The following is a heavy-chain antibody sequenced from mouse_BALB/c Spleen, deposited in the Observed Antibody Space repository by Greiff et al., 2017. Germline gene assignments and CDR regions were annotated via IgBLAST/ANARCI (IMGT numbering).Heavy chain of an antibody. V-gene: IGHV1-15*01. CDR1: GYTFTDYE. D-gene: IGHD2-3*01. Sequence: VKLMESGAELVRPGASVTLSCKASGYTFTDYEMHWVKQTPVHGLEWIGAIDPETGGTAYNQKFKGKATLTADKSSSTAYMELRSLTSEDSAVYYCTRGGDGYYAWFAYWGQGTLVTVSA. CDR2: IDPETGGT. J-gene: IGHJ3*01. CDR3: TRGGDGYYAWFAY.